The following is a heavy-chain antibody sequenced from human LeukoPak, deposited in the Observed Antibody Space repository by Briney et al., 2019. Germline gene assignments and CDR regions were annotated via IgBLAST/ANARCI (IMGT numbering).Heavy chain of an antibody. J-gene: IGHJ4*02. CDR3: ARIGAKKYDFWSGYYKGGFDY. V-gene: IGHV5-51*01. Sequence: GESLKISCKGSGYSFTSYWIGWVRQMPGKGLEWMGIIYPGDSDTRYSPSFQGLVTISADKSISTAYLQWSSLKASDTAMYYCARIGAKKYDFWSGYYKGGFDYWGQGTLVTVSS. CDR1: GYSFTSYW. CDR2: IYPGDSDT. D-gene: IGHD3-3*01.